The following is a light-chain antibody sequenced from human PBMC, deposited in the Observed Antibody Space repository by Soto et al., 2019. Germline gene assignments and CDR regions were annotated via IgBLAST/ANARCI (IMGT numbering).Light chain of an antibody. CDR2: DAS. V-gene: IGKV1-5*01. CDR3: QQYNTYPVT. J-gene: IGKJ5*01. Sequence: DIQMTQSPSTLSASVGDRVTITCRSSQSVGARLAWYQQKPGKGPKFLIHDASSLVSGVPSRFSGSGSGTEFTLTISGLQPDDFATYYCQQYNTYPVTFGQGTRLEIK. CDR1: QSVGAR.